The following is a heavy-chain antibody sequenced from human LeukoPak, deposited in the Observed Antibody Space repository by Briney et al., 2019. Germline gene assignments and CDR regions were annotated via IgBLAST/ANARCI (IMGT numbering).Heavy chain of an antibody. J-gene: IGHJ6*03. V-gene: IGHV4-34*01. CDR2: INHSGST. CDR1: GGSFSGYY. Sequence: SSETLSLTCSVYGGSFSGYYWSWIRHPPGKGLEWIGEINHSGSTNYNPSLKSRVTISVDTSKNQFSLKLSSVTAADTAVYYCARAVVVAATRYYYMDVWGKGTTVTVSS. D-gene: IGHD2-15*01. CDR3: ARAVVVAATRYYYMDV.